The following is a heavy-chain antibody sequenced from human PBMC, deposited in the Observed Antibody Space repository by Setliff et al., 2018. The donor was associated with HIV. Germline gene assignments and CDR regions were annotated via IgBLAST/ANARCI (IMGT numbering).Heavy chain of an antibody. J-gene: IGHJ4*02. V-gene: IGHV4-34*01. CDR1: GGSFSAYY. D-gene: IGHD3-16*01. Sequence: SETLSLTCAVYGGSFSAYYWTWIRQPPGKGLEWIGEISHGGSTSYNPSLKSRVTISLDTSKNQFSLNLTSVTAADTAVYYCARLGEFWSQGSLVTVS. CDR3: ARLGEF. CDR2: ISHGGST.